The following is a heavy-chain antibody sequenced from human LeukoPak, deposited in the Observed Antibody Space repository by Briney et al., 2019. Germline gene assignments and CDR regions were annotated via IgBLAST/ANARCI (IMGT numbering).Heavy chain of an antibody. D-gene: IGHD1-1*01. V-gene: IGHV4-59*01. CDR1: GGSISSYY. Sequence: PSETLSLTCTVSGGSISSYYWTWIRQPPGKGLEWIGYVDHTGSTNFNPSLNGRVSISRDTTKNLFSLRLRSVTAADTAVYFCARGRVSSSTWYSTYYYYFYMDVWGKGTTVTVSS. CDR3: ARGRVSSSTWYSTYYYYFYMDV. J-gene: IGHJ6*03. CDR2: VDHTGST.